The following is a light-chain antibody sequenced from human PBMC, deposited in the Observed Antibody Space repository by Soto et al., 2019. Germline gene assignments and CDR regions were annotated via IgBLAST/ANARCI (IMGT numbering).Light chain of an antibody. CDR1: QSVSSN. CDR2: GAS. CDR3: XXXXXWPGT. Sequence: EIVMTQSPATLSVSPGERATLSCRASQSVSSNLAWYQQKPGQAPRLLIYGASTRATGIPARFSGSGSGTEFTLTISSLQSEXXXXXXXXXXXXWPGTFGQGTKLEIK. V-gene: IGKV3-15*01. J-gene: IGKJ2*01.